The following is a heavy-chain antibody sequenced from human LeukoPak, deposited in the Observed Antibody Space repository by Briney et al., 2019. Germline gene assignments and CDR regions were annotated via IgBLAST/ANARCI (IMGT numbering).Heavy chain of an antibody. CDR2: ISGSGGST. Sequence: HAGGSLRLSCAASGFAFRSYAMSWVRQAPGKGLEWVSAISGSGGSTYYADSVKGRFTISRDNSKNTLYLQMNSLRAEDTAIYYCANPTIGNAFDIWGQGTMVTVSS. J-gene: IGHJ3*02. CDR1: GFAFRSYA. CDR3: ANPTIGNAFDI. D-gene: IGHD5-24*01. V-gene: IGHV3-23*01.